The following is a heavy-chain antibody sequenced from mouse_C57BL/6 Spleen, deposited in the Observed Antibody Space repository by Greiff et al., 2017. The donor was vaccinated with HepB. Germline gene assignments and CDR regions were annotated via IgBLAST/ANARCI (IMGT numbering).Heavy chain of an antibody. D-gene: IGHD4-1*01. J-gene: IGHJ2*01. Sequence: VQLQQSGAELARPGASVKLSCKASGYTFTSYGISWVKQRTGQGLEWIGEIYPRSGNTYYNEKFKGKATLTADKSSSTAYMELRSLTSEDSAVYFCARSKANWDVGGFDYWGQGTTLTVSS. CDR1: GYTFTSYG. V-gene: IGHV1-81*01. CDR3: ARSKANWDVGGFDY. CDR2: IYPRSGNT.